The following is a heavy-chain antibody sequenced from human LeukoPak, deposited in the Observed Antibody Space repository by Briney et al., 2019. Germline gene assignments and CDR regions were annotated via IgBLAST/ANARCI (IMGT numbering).Heavy chain of an antibody. Sequence: SGGSLRLSCAASGFTVSYNHMSWVRQAPGKGLEWVSIIYSGGSTYYADSVKGGFTISRDNSKNTLYLQMNSLRAEDTAVYYCARMDDYAWYFDLWGRGTLVTVSS. J-gene: IGHJ2*01. CDR2: IYSGGST. CDR1: GFTVSYNH. V-gene: IGHV3-66*01. D-gene: IGHD4-17*01. CDR3: ARMDDYAWYFDL.